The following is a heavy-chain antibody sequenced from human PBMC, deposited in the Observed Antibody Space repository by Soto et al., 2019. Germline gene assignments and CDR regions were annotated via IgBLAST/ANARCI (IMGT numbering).Heavy chain of an antibody. CDR3: AKVGDVLLRFGEWYWFDP. J-gene: IGHJ5*02. D-gene: IGHD3-10*01. CDR2: ISGSGGST. Sequence: EVQLLESGGGLVQPGGSLRLSCAASGFTFSSYAMSWVRQAPGKGLEWVSAISGSGGSTYYADSVKGRFTISRDNSKNTLYLQMNSLRAEDTAVYYCAKVGDVLLRFGEWYWFDPWGQGTLVTVSS. V-gene: IGHV3-23*01. CDR1: GFTFSSYA.